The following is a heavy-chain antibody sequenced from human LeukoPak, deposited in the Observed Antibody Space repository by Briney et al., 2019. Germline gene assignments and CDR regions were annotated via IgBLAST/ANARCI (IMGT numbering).Heavy chain of an antibody. Sequence: PGGSLRLSCAASGFTFSSYGMHWVRQAPGKGLEWVAVISYDGSNKYYADSVKGRFTISRDNAKNSLYLQMNSLRAEDTAVYYCAKDWRPRRITMIVVATVLDYWGQGTLVTVSS. CDR1: GFTFSSYG. D-gene: IGHD3-22*01. V-gene: IGHV3-30*18. CDR3: AKDWRPRRITMIVVATVLDY. J-gene: IGHJ4*02. CDR2: ISYDGSNK.